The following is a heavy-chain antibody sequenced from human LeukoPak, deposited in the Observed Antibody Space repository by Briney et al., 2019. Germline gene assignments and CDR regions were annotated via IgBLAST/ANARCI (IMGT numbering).Heavy chain of an antibody. CDR2: IYYDGTT. Sequence: PSETLSLTCTVSSGSISSGSFYWGWIRQPPGKGLESIGNIYYDGTTSYNPSLKSRVTISVDTSKNQFSLRLNSVTAADTAVYYCARNAATRRSFFDYWGQGTLVTVSS. CDR3: ARNAATRRSFFDY. CDR1: SGSISSGSFY. D-gene: IGHD6-25*01. J-gene: IGHJ4*02. V-gene: IGHV4-39*01.